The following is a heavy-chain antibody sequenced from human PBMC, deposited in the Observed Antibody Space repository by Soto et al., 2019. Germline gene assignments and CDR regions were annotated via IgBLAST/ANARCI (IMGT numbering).Heavy chain of an antibody. CDR2: ITSSSSYI. V-gene: IGHV3-21*01. J-gene: IGHJ4*02. CDR1: GFTFSLYS. D-gene: IGHD3-22*01. CDR3: VRARSTDSRPDY. Sequence: EVQLVESGGGLVKPGGSLRLSCAASGFTFSLYSMIWVRQAPGKGLEWVASITSSSSYIYYEDSLKGRFTISRDNAKNSLFLQLESLRAEDTAVYFCVRARSTDSRPDYWGQGTLVTVSS.